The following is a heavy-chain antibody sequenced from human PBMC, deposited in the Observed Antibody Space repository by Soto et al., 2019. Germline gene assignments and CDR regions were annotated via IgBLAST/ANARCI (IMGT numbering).Heavy chain of an antibody. CDR1: GGSFSGYY. J-gene: IGHJ6*02. D-gene: IGHD3-9*01. Sequence: SETLSLTCAVYGGSFSGYYWSWIRQPPGKGLEWIGEINHSGSTNYNPSLKSRVTISVDTSKNQFSLKLSSVTAADTAVYYCARVRNYDILTGHYSYYGMDVCGQGTTVTVSS. V-gene: IGHV4-34*01. CDR2: INHSGST. CDR3: ARVRNYDILTGHYSYYGMDV.